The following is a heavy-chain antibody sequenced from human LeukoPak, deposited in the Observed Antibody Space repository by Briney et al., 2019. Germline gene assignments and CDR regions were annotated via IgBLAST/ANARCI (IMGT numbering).Heavy chain of an antibody. D-gene: IGHD1-26*01. J-gene: IGHJ4*02. Sequence: SETLSLTCNVSGAFIRGYWWGWVRQPAGKGLEWIGRIYATGSTKFNPSLKSRLTLSMDTSTNQLTLRLTSVTAADTAVYFCARQGYTASYYFLDFWSQGTLVTASS. CDR3: ARQGYTASYYFLDF. V-gene: IGHV4-4*07. CDR2: IYATGST. CDR1: GAFIRGYW.